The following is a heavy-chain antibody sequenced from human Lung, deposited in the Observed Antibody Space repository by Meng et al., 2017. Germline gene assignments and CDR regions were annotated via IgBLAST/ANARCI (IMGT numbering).Heavy chain of an antibody. CDR1: GGSFSTHT. J-gene: IGHJ4*02. D-gene: IGHD1-14*01. V-gene: IGHV1-69*13. CDR2: LIAVFDKT. Sequence: QVQLVQSGAEVKKPGSSVKVACKTSGGSFSTHTFSWVRQAHGQGLEWMGGLIAVFDKTKAAPRFQDRVTFTADESTSTAYMELSSLTFDDTAVYFCARGRRNEPLFDYWGQGTLVTVSS. CDR3: ARGRRNEPLFDY.